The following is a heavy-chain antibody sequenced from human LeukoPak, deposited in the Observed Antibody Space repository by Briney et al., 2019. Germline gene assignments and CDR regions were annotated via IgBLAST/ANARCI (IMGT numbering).Heavy chain of an antibody. D-gene: IGHD6-13*01. Sequence: GESLKISFKGSGYRFTSYWIGWVRPMPGKGLEWMGIIYPGDSDTRYSPSFQGQVTISADKSISTAYLQWSSLKASDTAMYYCARHTSIAAAANLDYWGQGTLVTASS. CDR2: IYPGDSDT. V-gene: IGHV5-51*01. J-gene: IGHJ4*02. CDR3: ARHTSIAAAANLDY. CDR1: GYRFTSYW.